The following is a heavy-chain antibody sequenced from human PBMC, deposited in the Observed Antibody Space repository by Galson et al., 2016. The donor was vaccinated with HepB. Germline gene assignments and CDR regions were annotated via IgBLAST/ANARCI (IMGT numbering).Heavy chain of an antibody. CDR2: ISWNRSNI. CDR3: AEGRLLVSALGMDV. J-gene: IGHJ6*02. V-gene: IGHV3-9*01. Sequence: SLRLSCAASGFSFVDYAMHWVRQAPGKGLEWVSSISWNRSNIVYADSVKGRFTISRDNAKNSLFLQMNSLRTEDTALYYCAEGRLLVSALGMDVWGQGTTVTVSS. D-gene: IGHD2-8*02. CDR1: GFSFVDYA.